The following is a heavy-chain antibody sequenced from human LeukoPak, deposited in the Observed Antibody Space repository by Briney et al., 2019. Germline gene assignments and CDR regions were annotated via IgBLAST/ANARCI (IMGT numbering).Heavy chain of an antibody. Sequence: ASVKVSCKASGYTFTNYGISWVRQAPGQGLEWMGWVCGNNDITNYAQKFQGRVTMTTDTSTTTAYKQLRSLRPDDAAVYYCARDGTSTDDYRGQGTLVTVSS. CDR3: ARDGTSTDDY. D-gene: IGHD2-2*01. J-gene: IGHJ4*02. CDR1: GYTFTNYG. V-gene: IGHV1-18*01. CDR2: VCGNNDIT.